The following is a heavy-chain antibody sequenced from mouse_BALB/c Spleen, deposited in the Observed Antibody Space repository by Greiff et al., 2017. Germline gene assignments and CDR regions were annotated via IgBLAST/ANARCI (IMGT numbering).Heavy chain of an antibody. CDR2: ISSGGST. J-gene: IGHJ1*01. D-gene: IGHD1-1*01. V-gene: IGHV5-6-5*01. CDR1: GFTFSSYA. Sequence: EVKVVESGGGLVKPGGSLKLSCAASGFTFSSYAMSWVRQTPEKRLEWVASISSGGSTYYPDSVKGRFTISRDNARNILYLQMSSLRSEDTAMYYCARLGDHSYYGSSYRYFDVWGAGTTVTVSS. CDR3: ARLGDHSYYGSSYRYFDV.